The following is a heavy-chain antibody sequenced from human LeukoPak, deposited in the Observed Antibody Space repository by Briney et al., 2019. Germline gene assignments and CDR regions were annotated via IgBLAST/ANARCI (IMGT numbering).Heavy chain of an antibody. CDR2: LNPTGGSS. J-gene: IGHJ4*02. CDR3: ARNGCSSTSCYVEY. D-gene: IGHD2-2*01. CDR1: GYTVTSYY. V-gene: IGHV1-46*01. Sequence: ASVKVSCKASGYTVTSYYMHWVRQAPGQGLEWMGILNPTGGSSSFAQKFQGRATLTRATSTSTVYMELSSLRSEDTAVYYCARNGCSSTSCYVEYWGQGTLVTVSS.